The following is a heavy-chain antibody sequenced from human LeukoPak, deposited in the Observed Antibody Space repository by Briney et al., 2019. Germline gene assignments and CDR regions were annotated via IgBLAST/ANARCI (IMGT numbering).Heavy chain of an antibody. CDR3: ARHLSGITGYTYGRGIDY. D-gene: IGHD5-18*01. CDR1: GFIFSGYW. Sequence: GGSLRLSCAASGFIFSGYWMTWVRQAPGKGLEWVANIKQDGSEKYYVDSVKGRFTISRDNAKTSLYLQMNSLRAEDTAVYYCARHLSGITGYTYGRGIDYWGQGTLVTVSS. J-gene: IGHJ4*02. V-gene: IGHV3-7*01. CDR2: IKQDGSEK.